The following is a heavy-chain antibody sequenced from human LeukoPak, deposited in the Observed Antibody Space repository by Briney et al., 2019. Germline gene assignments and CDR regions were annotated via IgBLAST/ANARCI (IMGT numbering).Heavy chain of an antibody. CDR3: VKGAGYTSRWFSFDY. CDR1: GFTFSSYS. J-gene: IGHJ4*02. V-gene: IGHV3-21*04. D-gene: IGHD6-13*01. Sequence: GGSLRLSCAASGFTFSSYSMNWVRQAPGKGLEWVSSISSSSSYIYYADSVKGRFTISRDNPQGSLYLQMSSLRPEDMALYYCVKGAGYTSRWFSFDYWGQGTLVTVSS. CDR2: ISSSSSYI.